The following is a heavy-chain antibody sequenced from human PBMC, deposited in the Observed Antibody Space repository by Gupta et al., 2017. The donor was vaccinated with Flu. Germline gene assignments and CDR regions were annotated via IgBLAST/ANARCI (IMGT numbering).Heavy chain of an antibody. CDR2: SNTDTGNP. CDR1: A. V-gene: IGHV7-4-1*02. CDR3: WREGGDRN. J-gene: IGHJ4*02. Sequence: AKNWVRQAPGQWLEWVGWSNTDTGNPTYAQGFTGRFDFSLDTSGNTAYLQISGLKVEDTAGYYCWREGGDRNWGQGTLVTVS. D-gene: IGHD3-16*01.